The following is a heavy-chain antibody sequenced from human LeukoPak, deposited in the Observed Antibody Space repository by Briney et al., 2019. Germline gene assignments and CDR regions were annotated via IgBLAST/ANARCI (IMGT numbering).Heavy chain of an antibody. D-gene: IGHD3-3*01. CDR2: ISAYNGNT. CDR1: GYTFTGYY. J-gene: IGHJ3*02. CDR3: ARARTAYYDFWSGHQAFDI. Sequence: GASVKVSCKASGYTFTGYYMHWVRQAPGQGLEWMGWISAYNGNTNYAQKLQGRVTMTTDTSTSTAYMELRSLRSDDTAVYYCARARTAYYDFWSGHQAFDIWGQGTMVTVSS. V-gene: IGHV1-18*04.